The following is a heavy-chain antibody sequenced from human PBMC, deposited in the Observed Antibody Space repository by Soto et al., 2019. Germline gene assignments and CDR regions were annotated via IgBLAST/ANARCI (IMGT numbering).Heavy chain of an antibody. Sequence: SETLSLTCTVSGVSISSNTYYWGWIRQPPGKGLEWIGSISFSGSTYYNPPLKSRVTISVDTSKNQFSLKMSSVTAADTAVYYCERLLWGRYFDYRGQGTLVTVSS. CDR1: GVSISSNTYY. CDR3: ERLLWGRYFDY. D-gene: IGHD3-16*01. J-gene: IGHJ4*02. CDR2: ISFSGST. V-gene: IGHV4-39*01.